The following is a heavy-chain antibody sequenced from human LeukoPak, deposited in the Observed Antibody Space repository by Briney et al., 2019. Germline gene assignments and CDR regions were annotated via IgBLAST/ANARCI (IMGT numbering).Heavy chain of an antibody. V-gene: IGHV3-49*03. D-gene: IGHD2-21*02. Sequence: GGSLRLSCTASGFTFGDYAMSWFRQAPGKGLEWVGFIRSKAYGGTTEYAASVKGRFTISRDDSKSIAYLQMNSLKTEDTAVYYCTRSREAYCGGDCLDRSAECFQHWGQGTLVTVSS. CDR2: IRSKAYGGTT. CDR1: GFTFGDYA. CDR3: TRSREAYCGGDCLDRSAECFQH. J-gene: IGHJ1*01.